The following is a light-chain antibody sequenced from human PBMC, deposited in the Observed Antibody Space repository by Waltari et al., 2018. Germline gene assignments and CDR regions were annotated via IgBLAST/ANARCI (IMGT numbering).Light chain of an antibody. V-gene: IGKV1-5*03. CDR3: QQYNAYPYT. CDR2: KAS. CDR1: QSVKSW. Sequence: DNQMTQSPCTLPASVGDPVTITCRASQSVKSWLAWYQQRPGKAPNLLISKASTLKTGVSSRFSGGGSGTEFTLTISSLQPDDFAIYYCQQYNAYPYTFGQGTKLEIK. J-gene: IGKJ2*01.